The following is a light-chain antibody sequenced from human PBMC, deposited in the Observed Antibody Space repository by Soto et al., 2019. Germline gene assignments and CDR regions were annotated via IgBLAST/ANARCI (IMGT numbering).Light chain of an antibody. CDR3: QQLFDSPIT. V-gene: IGKV1-12*01. CDR1: QGINSW. CDR2: AAS. J-gene: IGKJ5*01. Sequence: DIQMTQSPSSVSASVGDRVSMTCRASQGINSWLAWYQVKPGKAPKLLIYAASTLESGVPSRFSATVSGTEFSLTITSLQPEDFATYYCQQLFDSPITFGQGTRLEIK.